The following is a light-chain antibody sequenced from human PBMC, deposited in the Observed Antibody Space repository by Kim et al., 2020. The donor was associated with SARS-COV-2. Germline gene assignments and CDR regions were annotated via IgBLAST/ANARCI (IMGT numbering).Light chain of an antibody. CDR3: HPRVSVDKEYV. CDR1: SLRNSY. Sequence: SSELTQDPAVSVDLGQTVKITCQGDSLRNSYASWYQQKPGQAPQLDEYEKNNRPAGISDRLSGCNSGNTASLNITGAQAEDEADYYCHPRVSVDKEYVFG. J-gene: IGLJ2*01. CDR2: EKN. V-gene: IGLV3-19*01.